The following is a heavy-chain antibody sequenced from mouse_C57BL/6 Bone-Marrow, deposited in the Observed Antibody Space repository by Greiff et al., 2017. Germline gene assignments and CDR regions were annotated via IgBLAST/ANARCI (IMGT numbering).Heavy chain of an antibody. V-gene: IGHV1-50*01. CDR1: GYTFTSYW. J-gene: IGHJ3*01. CDR3: AREVATPGAFAY. Sequence: QVQLQQPGAELVKPGASVKLSCKASGYTFTSYWMQWVKQRPGQGLEWIGEIDPSDSYTNYNQQFKGKATLTVDTSSSTAYMQLSSLTSADSAVYYCAREVATPGAFAYWGQGTLVTVSA. CDR2: IDPSDSYT. D-gene: IGHD1-1*01.